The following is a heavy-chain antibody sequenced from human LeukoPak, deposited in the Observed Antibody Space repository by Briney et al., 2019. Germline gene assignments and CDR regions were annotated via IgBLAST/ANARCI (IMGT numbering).Heavy chain of an antibody. D-gene: IGHD3-22*01. V-gene: IGHV4-31*03. CDR3: ARRGITMILGWYFDL. J-gene: IGHJ2*01. Sequence: SQTLSLTCTVSGGSISSGGYFWRWILQHPGKGLEWIGYIYHSGATYYNPSLKSRVTISVDTSKNQFSLKLSSVTAADTAGYYCARRGITMILGWYFDLWGRGTLVTVSS. CDR1: GGSISSGGYF. CDR2: IYHSGAT.